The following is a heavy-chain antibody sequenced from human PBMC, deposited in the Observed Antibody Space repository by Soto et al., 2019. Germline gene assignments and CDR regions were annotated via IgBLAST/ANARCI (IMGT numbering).Heavy chain of an antibody. V-gene: IGHV3-23*01. CDR1: GFTFSNHG. Sequence: GGSLRLSCAASGFTFSNHGMTWVRQAPGKGLECVSAISASGESTYYADSVKGRLTISRDTSKNTLFLQMNSLRAEDTAVYFCAKQSGKLEPTSYYYHGMDVWGQGTTVTVSS. J-gene: IGHJ6*02. D-gene: IGHD1-1*01. CDR2: ISASGEST. CDR3: AKQSGKLEPTSYYYHGMDV.